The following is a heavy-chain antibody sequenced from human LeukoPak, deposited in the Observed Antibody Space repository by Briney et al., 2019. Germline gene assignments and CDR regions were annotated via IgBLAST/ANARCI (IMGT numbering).Heavy chain of an antibody. CDR2: IWYDGSNK. CDR3: AREMEQQLDHDAFDI. V-gene: IGHV3-33*01. Sequence: HPGRSLRLSCAASGFTFSSYGMHWVRQAPGKGLEWVAVIWYDGSNKYYADSVKGRFTISRDNSKNTLYLQMNSLRAEDTAVYYCAREMEQQLDHDAFDIWGQGTMVTVSS. CDR1: GFTFSSYG. J-gene: IGHJ3*02. D-gene: IGHD6-13*01.